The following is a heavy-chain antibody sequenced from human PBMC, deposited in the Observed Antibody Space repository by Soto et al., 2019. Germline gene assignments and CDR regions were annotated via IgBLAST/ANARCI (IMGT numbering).Heavy chain of an antibody. J-gene: IGHJ5*01. CDR1: GISVSSNY. D-gene: IGHD3-10*01. CDR2: SYSGGNT. V-gene: IGHV3-53*01. Sequence: EVQLVESGGGLIQPGGSLRHSCAASGISVSSNYMTWVRQAPGKGLECVSVSYSGGNTYYADSVKGRFTISRDNFKNTFYLQMNSLRAEDTAVYYCAKGYGAGSYFFDSWGQGTLVTVSS. CDR3: AKGYGAGSYFFDS.